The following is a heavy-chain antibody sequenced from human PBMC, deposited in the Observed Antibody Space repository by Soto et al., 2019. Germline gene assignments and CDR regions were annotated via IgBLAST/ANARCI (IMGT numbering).Heavy chain of an antibody. J-gene: IGHJ5*02. CDR2: ISWDGSDT. D-gene: IGHD3-22*01. V-gene: IGHV3-43*01. CDR1: GFTFEDYT. CDR3: AKARPYNSSGHWFDP. Sequence: EVQLVESGGVEVQPGGSLRLSCAASGFTFEDYTMHWVRQIPGKGLEWVSLISWDGSDTDYADSVKGRFTISRDNSKNSLYLQMNSLRSEDTALYYCAKARPYNSSGHWFDPWGQGTLVTVSS.